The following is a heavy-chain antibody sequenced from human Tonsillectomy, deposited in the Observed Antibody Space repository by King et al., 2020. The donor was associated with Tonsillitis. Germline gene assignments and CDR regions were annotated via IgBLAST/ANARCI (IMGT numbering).Heavy chain of an antibody. J-gene: IGHJ3*01. Sequence: VQSGVEVKKPGESLKISCKASGYTLTNYWIGWVRQMPGKGLEWMGIIYPGDSDTRYSPSFQGQVTISADKSVTTPYLQWSSLKASDTAMYYCASRSDDFDVWGQGTMVTVSS. CDR2: IYPGDSDT. CDR3: ASRSDDFDV. V-gene: IGHV5-51*01. CDR1: GYTLTNYW.